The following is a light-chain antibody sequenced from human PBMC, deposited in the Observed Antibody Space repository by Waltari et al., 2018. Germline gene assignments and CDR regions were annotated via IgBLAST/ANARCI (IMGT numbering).Light chain of an antibody. Sequence: QSALTQPASVSGSPGQSITISCTGTSSDVGRYNLVSWYQQHPGKAHKLLIYEVRKRPAGVSNLFSGSKSGNTASLTISGLQAEDEADYYCCSYAGSSTFVVFGGGTKLTVL. J-gene: IGLJ2*01. CDR2: EVR. CDR1: SSDVGRYNL. CDR3: CSYAGSSTFVV. V-gene: IGLV2-23*02.